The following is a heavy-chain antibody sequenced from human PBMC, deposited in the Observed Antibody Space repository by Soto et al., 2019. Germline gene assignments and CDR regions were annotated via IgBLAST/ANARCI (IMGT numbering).Heavy chain of an antibody. D-gene: IGHD5-12*01. CDR1: GYSISSGYS. V-gene: IGHV4-38-2*02. J-gene: IGHJ5*02. CDR2: IYHSGST. Sequence: PSETLSLTCAVSGYSISSGYSWGWIRQPPGKGLEWIGSIYHSGSTYYNPSRKSRVTISVDTSKNQFSLKLSSVTAADTAVYYCARDRKYSGYDLLNWFDPWGQGTLVTDS. CDR3: ARDRKYSGYDLLNWFDP.